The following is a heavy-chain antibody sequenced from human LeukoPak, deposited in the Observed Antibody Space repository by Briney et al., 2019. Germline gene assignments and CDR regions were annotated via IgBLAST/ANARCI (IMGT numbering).Heavy chain of an antibody. CDR3: ARVLYSDISGYYNSGLDY. V-gene: IGHV1-46*01. J-gene: IGHJ4*02. CDR1: AYSFTSYY. D-gene: IGHD3-22*01. Sequence: ASVKLSCKASAYSFTSYYMHWVRQAPGQGLEWMGMINPSGRSTRYAQKFQVRVALTRDMSMGTVYMELSSLRSEDTALYYCARVLYSDISGYYNSGLDYWGQGTLVTVSS. CDR2: INPSGRST.